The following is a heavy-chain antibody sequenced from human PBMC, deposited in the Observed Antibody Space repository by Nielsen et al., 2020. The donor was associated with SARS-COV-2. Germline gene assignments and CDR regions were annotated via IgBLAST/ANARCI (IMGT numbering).Heavy chain of an antibody. Sequence: GQSLKISFAASGFTFSSHDMHWVRQATGKGLEWVSAFGTAGDTYYPGSVKGRFTISIENAKNSLYLQMNSLGAGDTAVYYCARDSTGGWYFDLWGRGTLVTVSS. V-gene: IGHV3-13*04. J-gene: IGHJ2*01. D-gene: IGHD1-1*01. CDR3: ARDSTGGWYFDL. CDR1: GFTFSSHD. CDR2: FGTAGDT.